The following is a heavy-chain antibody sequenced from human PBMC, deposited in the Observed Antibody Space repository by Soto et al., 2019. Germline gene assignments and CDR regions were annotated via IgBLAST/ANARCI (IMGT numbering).Heavy chain of an antibody. CDR3: ARTISTRARTDAFDI. Sequence: GGSLRLSCAASGFTFSSYWMSWVRQAPGKGLEWVANIKQDGSEKYYVDSVKGRFTISRDNAKNSLYLQMNSLRAEDTAVYYCARTISTRARTDAFDIWGQGTMVTVSS. CDR1: GFTFSSYW. V-gene: IGHV3-7*01. D-gene: IGHD2-2*01. CDR2: IKQDGSEK. J-gene: IGHJ3*02.